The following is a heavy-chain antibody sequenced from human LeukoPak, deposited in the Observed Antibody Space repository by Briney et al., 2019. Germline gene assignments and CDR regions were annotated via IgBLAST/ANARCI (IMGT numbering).Heavy chain of an antibody. J-gene: IGHJ4*02. D-gene: IGHD2-2*01. CDR2: ISGSGGST. CDR3: AKGGSGCSSTSCFDY. CDR1: GLTFSSYA. Sequence: GGSLRLSCAASGLTFSSYAMSWVRQAPGKGLEWVSAISGSGGSTYYADSVKGRFTISRVNSKNTLYLQMNSLRVEDTAVYYCAKGGSGCSSTSCFDYWGQGTLVTVSS. V-gene: IGHV3-23*01.